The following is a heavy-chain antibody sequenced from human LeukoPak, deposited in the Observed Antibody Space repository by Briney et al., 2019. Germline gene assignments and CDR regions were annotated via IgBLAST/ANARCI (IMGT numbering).Heavy chain of an antibody. CDR2: IYTSGST. CDR1: GGSISIGSYY. V-gene: IGHV4-61*02. J-gene: IGHJ4*02. D-gene: IGHD6-19*01. Sequence: SETLSLTCTVSGGSISIGSYYWSWIRQPAGKGLEWIGRIYTSGSTNYNPSLKSRVTISVDTSKNQFSLKLSSVTAADTAVHYCARWDVLAVAGTSYFDYWGQGTLVTVSS. CDR3: ARWDVLAVAGTSYFDY.